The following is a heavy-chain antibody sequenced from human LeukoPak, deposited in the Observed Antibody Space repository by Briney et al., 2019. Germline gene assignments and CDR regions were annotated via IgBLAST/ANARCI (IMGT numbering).Heavy chain of an antibody. V-gene: IGHV4-38-2*02. CDR2: IYYSGST. J-gene: IGHJ4*02. D-gene: IGHD4-11*01. Sequence: SETLSLTCNVSGYSISSGYYWGWIRQPPGKGLEWIGNIYYSGSTYYNPSLKSRVTISVDTSKNQFSLKLSSVTAADTAVYYCASQTTAEFDYWGQGTLVTVSS. CDR3: ASQTTAEFDY. CDR1: GYSISSGYY.